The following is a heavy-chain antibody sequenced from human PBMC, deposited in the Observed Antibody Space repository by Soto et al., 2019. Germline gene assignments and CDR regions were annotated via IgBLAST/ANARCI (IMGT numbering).Heavy chain of an antibody. CDR1: GFTFSSYG. Sequence: LRLSCAASGFTFSSYGMHWVRQAPGKGLEWVAVISYDGSNKYHADSVKGRFTISRDNSKNTLYLQMNSLRAEDTAVYYCAKVGFSGSSTYYYYYGMDVWGQGTTVTVSS. V-gene: IGHV3-30*18. CDR3: AKVGFSGSSTYYYYYGMDV. CDR2: ISYDGSNK. J-gene: IGHJ6*02. D-gene: IGHD1-26*01.